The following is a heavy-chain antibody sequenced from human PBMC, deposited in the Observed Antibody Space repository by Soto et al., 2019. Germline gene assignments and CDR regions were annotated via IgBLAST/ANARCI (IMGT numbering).Heavy chain of an antibody. D-gene: IGHD6-13*01. CDR1: GGSVRNYF. J-gene: IGHJ4*02. CDR3: AAGEASSRNLAPYYLDF. Sequence: SETLSITCAVCGGSVRNYFWTWIRQHPGKGLEWIGYIHYSGTTSFFPSYNPSLRSRVTISEDTSKNQFSLKLLSVTTADTAVYFCAAGEASSRNLAPYYLDFWGQGTLVTVSS. CDR2: IHYSGTT. V-gene: IGHV4-59*02.